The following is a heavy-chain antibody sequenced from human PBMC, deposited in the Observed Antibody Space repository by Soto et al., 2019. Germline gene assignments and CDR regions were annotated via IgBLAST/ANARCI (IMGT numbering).Heavy chain of an antibody. Sequence: PGGSLRLSCAASGFTFSSYAMSWVRQAPGKGLEWVSAISGSGGSTYYADSVKGRFTISRDNSKNTLYLQMNSLRAEDTAVYYCAKVLTIFGVVIKNYFDYWGQGTLVTVSS. D-gene: IGHD3-3*01. CDR2: ISGSGGST. CDR3: AKVLTIFGVVIKNYFDY. J-gene: IGHJ4*02. CDR1: GFTFSSYA. V-gene: IGHV3-23*01.